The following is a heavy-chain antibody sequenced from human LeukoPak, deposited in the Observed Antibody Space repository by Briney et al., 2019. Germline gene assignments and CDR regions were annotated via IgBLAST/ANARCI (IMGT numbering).Heavy chain of an antibody. CDR2: ISPNSGGT. V-gene: IGHV1-2*02. CDR3: ARADTAMVSPLDY. CDR1: GYTFTGYY. D-gene: IGHD5-18*01. Sequence: ASVKVSCKASGYTFTGYYMHWVRQAPGQGLEWMGWISPNSGGTHYAQKFQGRVTMTRDTSISTAYMELSRLRSDDTAVYYCARADTAMVSPLDYWGQGTLVTVSS. J-gene: IGHJ4*02.